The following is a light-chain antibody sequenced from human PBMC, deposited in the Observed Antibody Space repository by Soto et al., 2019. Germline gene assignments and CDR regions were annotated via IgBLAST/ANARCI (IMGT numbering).Light chain of an antibody. Sequence: IQMTQYPSTLSASVRYRVTVTCRASQSISNSLSWYQHRPGKSAKLLIYNASSLETGVPSRFSGSGSGKEFPITISTLQPDDFATYYCQQYNSDWNTFGQVTKVAIK. J-gene: IGKJ2*01. CDR3: QQYNSDWNT. V-gene: IGKV1-5*03. CDR2: NAS. CDR1: QSISNS.